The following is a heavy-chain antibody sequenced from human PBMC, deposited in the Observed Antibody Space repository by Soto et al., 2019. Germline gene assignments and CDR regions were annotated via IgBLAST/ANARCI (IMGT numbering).Heavy chain of an antibody. CDR1: GGSISSGGYY. D-gene: IGHD2-2*01. Sequence: SETLSLTCTVSGGSISSGGYYWSWIRQHPGKGLEWIGYIYYSGSTYYNPSLKSRVTISVDTSKNQFSLKLSSVTAADTAVYNCARARPHCSSTSCYYYYYYMDVWGKGTTVTVSS. CDR3: ARARPHCSSTSCYYYYYYMDV. V-gene: IGHV4-31*03. CDR2: IYYSGST. J-gene: IGHJ6*03.